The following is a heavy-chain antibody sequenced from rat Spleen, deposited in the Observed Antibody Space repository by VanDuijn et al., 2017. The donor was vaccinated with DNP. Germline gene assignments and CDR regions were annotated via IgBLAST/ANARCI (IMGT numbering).Heavy chain of an antibody. CDR2: ISTVGDNS. CDR3: TRRDSSLLLHGFFDY. V-gene: IGHV5S13*01. D-gene: IGHD1-1*01. J-gene: IGHJ2*01. CDR1: GFTFSKYG. Sequence: EVQLVETGGGLVQPGRSLKLSCAASGFTFSKYGMAWVRQAPTKGLEWVASISTVGDNSYYRDSVKGRFTISRDNARSILYLQMDSLGSEDTATYYCTRRDSSLLLHGFFDYWGQGVMVTVSS.